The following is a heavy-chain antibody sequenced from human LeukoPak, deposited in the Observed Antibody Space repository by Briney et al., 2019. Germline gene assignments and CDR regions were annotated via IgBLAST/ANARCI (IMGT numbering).Heavy chain of an antibody. CDR3: ARTYYYDSGSDNWFDP. J-gene: IGHJ5*02. D-gene: IGHD3-10*01. CDR2: VSASGGLT. CDR1: GFTFSSCA. V-gene: IGHV3-23*01. Sequence: GGSLRLSCAASGFTFSSCAMSWVRQAPGKGLEWVSAVSASGGLTYYADSVRGRFTISRDNSKNTLYLQMNSLRVEDTAVYYCARTYYYDSGSDNWFDPWGQGTLVTVSS.